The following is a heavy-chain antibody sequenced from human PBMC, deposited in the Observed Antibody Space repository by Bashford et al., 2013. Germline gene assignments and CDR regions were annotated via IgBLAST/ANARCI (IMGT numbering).Heavy chain of an antibody. CDR3: ARVIPHYRRVIDY. D-gene: IGHD3-10*01. CDR1: GGSISSSSYY. J-gene: IGHJ4*02. Sequence: SETLSLTCTVSGGSISSSSYYWGWIRQHPGKGLEWIGYIYYSGSTYYNPSLKSRVTISVDTSKNQFSLKLSSVTAADTAVYYCARVIPHYRRVIDYWGQGTLVTVSS. CDR2: IYYSGST. V-gene: IGHV4-31*03.